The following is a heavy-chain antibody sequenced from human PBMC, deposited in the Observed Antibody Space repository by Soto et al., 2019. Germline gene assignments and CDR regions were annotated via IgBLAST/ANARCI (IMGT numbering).Heavy chain of an antibody. CDR3: ARAYVSGSSYGMDV. D-gene: IGHD5-12*01. Sequence: QLQLQESGPGLVKPSETLSLTCTVSGGSISSSSYYWGWIRQPPGKGLEWIGSIYYSGSTYYHPSLKSRGTIAVDASKTQFSLKLGSVPAADTAVYYCARAYVSGSSYGMDVWGQGTTVTVSS. CDR2: IYYSGST. V-gene: IGHV4-39*01. CDR1: GGSISSSSYY. J-gene: IGHJ6*02.